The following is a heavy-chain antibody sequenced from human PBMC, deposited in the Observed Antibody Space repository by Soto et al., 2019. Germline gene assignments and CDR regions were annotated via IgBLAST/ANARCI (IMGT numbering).Heavy chain of an antibody. V-gene: IGHV4-30-4*01. Sequence: PSETLSLTCTVSGGSISSGDYYWSWIRQPPGKGLEWIGYIYYSGSTYYNPSLKSRVTISVDTSKNQFSLKLSSVTAADTAVYYCAREIYDFWSGYPPRDYYYYGMDVWGQGTTVTVSS. J-gene: IGHJ6*02. CDR2: IYYSGST. CDR1: GGSISSGDYY. D-gene: IGHD3-3*01. CDR3: AREIYDFWSGYPPRDYYYYGMDV.